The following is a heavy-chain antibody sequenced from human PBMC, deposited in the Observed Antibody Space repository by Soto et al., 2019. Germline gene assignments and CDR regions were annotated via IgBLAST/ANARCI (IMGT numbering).Heavy chain of an antibody. Sequence: GGSLRLSCAASGFTFSSYSMNWVRQAPGKGLEWVSSISSSSSYIYYADSVKGRFTISRDNAKNSLYLQMNSLRAEDTAVYYCARNDFWSRSLYYSHYPCQGTLLTVSS. V-gene: IGHV3-21*01. CDR1: GFTFSSYS. J-gene: IGHJ4*02. CDR2: ISSSSSYI. CDR3: ARNDFWSRSLYYSHY. D-gene: IGHD3-3*01.